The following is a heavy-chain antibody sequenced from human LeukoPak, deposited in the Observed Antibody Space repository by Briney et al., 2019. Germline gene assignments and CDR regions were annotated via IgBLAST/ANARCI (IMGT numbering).Heavy chain of an antibody. J-gene: IGHJ4*02. D-gene: IGHD2-15*01. V-gene: IGHV3-23*01. CDR3: AKWGVCGSCSFDY. CDR2: ISGSGGST. Sequence: GGSLRLSCAASGFTLSSYAMSWVRQAPGKRLEWVSAISGSGGSTYYADSVKGRFTISRDNSKNTLYLQMNSLRAEDTAVYYCAKWGVCGSCSFDYWGQGTLVTVSS. CDR1: GFTLSSYA.